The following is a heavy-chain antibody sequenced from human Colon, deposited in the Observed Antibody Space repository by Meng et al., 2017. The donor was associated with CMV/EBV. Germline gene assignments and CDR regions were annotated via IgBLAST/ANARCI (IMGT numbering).Heavy chain of an antibody. V-gene: IGHV4-59*01. CDR3: ASLRSRNAFNI. CDR2: IHYSGRT. CDR1: GGSIRSYY. J-gene: IGHJ3*02. Sequence: SETLSLTCTVSGGSIRSYYWSWIRQPPGKGLEWLGDIHYSGRTTYNPALNNRVTISVDTPKNQFSLKLSSVTPADTAVYYCASLRSRNAFNIWGQGTMVTVSS.